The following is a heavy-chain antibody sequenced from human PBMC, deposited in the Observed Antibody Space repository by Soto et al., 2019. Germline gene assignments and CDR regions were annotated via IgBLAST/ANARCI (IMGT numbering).Heavy chain of an antibody. Sequence: SQTLSLTCAISGDSVSSNSAAWNWIRQSPSRGLEWLGRTYYRSKWYNDYAVSVKSRITINPDTSKNQFSLQLNSVTPEDTAVYYCARENSGWYGGYXXYYGMDVWGQGTTVTVSS. CDR3: ARENSGWYGGYXXYYGMDV. CDR1: GDSVSSNSAA. J-gene: IGHJ6*02. D-gene: IGHD6-19*01. V-gene: IGHV6-1*01. CDR2: TYYRSKWYN.